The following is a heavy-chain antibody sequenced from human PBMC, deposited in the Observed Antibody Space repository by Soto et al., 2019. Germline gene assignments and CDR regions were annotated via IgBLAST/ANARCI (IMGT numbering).Heavy chain of an antibody. D-gene: IGHD3-3*01. CDR1: GFTFSNYE. CDR2: ISSSGSTI. CDR3: ARDRYYDFWSGRNYYYYGMDV. V-gene: IGHV3-48*03. Sequence: GGSLRLSCAASGFTFSNYEMNWVRQAPGKGLEWVSYISSSGSTIYYADSVKGRFTISRDNAKISLYLQMNSLRAEDTAVYYYARDRYYDFWSGRNYYYYGMDVWGQGTTVTVSS. J-gene: IGHJ6*02.